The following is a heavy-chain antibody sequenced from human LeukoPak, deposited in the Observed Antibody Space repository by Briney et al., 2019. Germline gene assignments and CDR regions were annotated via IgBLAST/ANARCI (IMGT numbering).Heavy chain of an antibody. CDR3: ARDPFTDP. CDR1: GFTFSSYW. Sequence: GGSLRLSCEGSGFTFSSYWMSWVRQAPEKGLEWVANIKQDGSEKYYVDSVKGRFTISRDNAKNSLFLQMNSLRAEDTAVYYCARDPFTDPWGQGTLVTVSS. CDR2: IKQDGSEK. J-gene: IGHJ5*02. V-gene: IGHV3-7*01. D-gene: IGHD3-10*01.